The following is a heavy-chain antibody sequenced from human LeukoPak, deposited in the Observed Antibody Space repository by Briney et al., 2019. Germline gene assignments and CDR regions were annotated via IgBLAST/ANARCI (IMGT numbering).Heavy chain of an antibody. V-gene: IGHV3-53*01. Sequence: PGGSLRLSCAASGFTFSSNHMSWVRQAPGKGLEWVSVIYSGGSTYYADSVKGRFTNSRDNSKNTLYLQMNSLRAEDTAVYYCASQSSSWYGFDYWGQGTLVTVSS. CDR1: GFTFSSNH. CDR2: IYSGGST. J-gene: IGHJ4*02. CDR3: ASQSSSWYGFDY. D-gene: IGHD6-13*01.